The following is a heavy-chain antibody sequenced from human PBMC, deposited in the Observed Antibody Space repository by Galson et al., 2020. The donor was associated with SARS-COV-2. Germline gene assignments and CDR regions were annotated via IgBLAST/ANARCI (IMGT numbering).Heavy chain of an antibody. D-gene: IGHD1-26*01. V-gene: IGHV3-21*01. CDR1: GFIFNTYN. J-gene: IGHJ3*01. CDR3: ARDQPPFIVGATWAFDL. Sequence: GGSLRLPCAASGFIFNTYNMNWVRQAPGKGLEWVSSITGSSNSIYYADSLKGRFTVSRDNAKNSLYLQMNSLRAEDTAVYYCARDQPPFIVGATWAFDLWGQGAMVTVSS. CDR2: ITGSSNSI.